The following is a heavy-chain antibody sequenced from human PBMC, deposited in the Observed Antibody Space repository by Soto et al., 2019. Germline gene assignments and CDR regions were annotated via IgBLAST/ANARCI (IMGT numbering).Heavy chain of an antibody. J-gene: IGHJ4*02. Sequence: GGFLRLSWSSAAFNFIGYSMNWVRQAPGKGLQSISYISSSSTTIYYIDSVKARFAISRDNAMNSLYLQMNSLRDEDTAVYYCARGPSSFYYDSSAYKTLFAYWGQGALVPVSS. V-gene: IGHV3-48*02. CDR1: AFNFIGYS. CDR2: ISSSSTTI. CDR3: ARGPSSFYYDSSAYKTLFAY. D-gene: IGHD3-22*01.